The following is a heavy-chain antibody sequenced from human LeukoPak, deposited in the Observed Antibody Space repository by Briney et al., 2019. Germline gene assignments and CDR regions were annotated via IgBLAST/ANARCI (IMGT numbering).Heavy chain of an antibody. V-gene: IGHV1-18*01. J-gene: IGHJ6*02. D-gene: IGHD3-9*01. CDR1: GYTFTSYG. CDR2: ISAYNGNT. CDR3: ARDLGAPYYDILTGYYYYYYGMDV. Sequence: ASAKVSCKASGYTFTSYGISWVRQAPGQGLEWMGWISAYNGNTNYAQKLQGRVTMTTDTSTSTAYMELRSLRSDDTAVYYCARDLGAPYYDILTGYYYYYYGMDVWGQGTTVTVSS.